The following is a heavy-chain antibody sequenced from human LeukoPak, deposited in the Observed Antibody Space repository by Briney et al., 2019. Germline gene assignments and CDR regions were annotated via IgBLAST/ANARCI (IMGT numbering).Heavy chain of an antibody. D-gene: IGHD4-23*01. CDR3: ARDNSVEDTAWWFDP. V-gene: IGHV1-46*01. CDR2: INPSGGST. Sequence: ASVTVSCKASGYTFTSYYMHWVRQAPGQGLEWMGIINPSGGSTSYAQKFQGRVTMTRDMSTSTDYMELSILRSEDTAVYYCARDNSVEDTAWWFDPWGQGTLVTVSS. CDR1: GYTFTSYY. J-gene: IGHJ5*02.